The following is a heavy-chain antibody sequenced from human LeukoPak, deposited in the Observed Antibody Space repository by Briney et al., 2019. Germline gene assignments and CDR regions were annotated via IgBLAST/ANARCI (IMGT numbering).Heavy chain of an antibody. CDR3: ARDLREYCSSTSCPNWYFDL. CDR1: GFTFSSYG. Sequence: PGGSLRLSCAASGFTFSSYGMHWGRQAPGKGLEWVSVVWYDGSKKYYADSVKGRFSISRVNSKNTLYLQMNSLRAEDTAVYYCARDLREYCSSTSCPNWYFDLWGRGTLVTVSS. J-gene: IGHJ2*01. V-gene: IGHV3-33*01. D-gene: IGHD2-2*01. CDR2: VWYDGSKK.